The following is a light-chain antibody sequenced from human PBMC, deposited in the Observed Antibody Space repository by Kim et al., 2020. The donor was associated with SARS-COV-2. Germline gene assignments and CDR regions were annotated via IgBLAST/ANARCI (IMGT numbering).Light chain of an antibody. J-gene: IGKJ4*01. V-gene: IGKV3-20*01. CDR2: GAS. CDR3: QQYDSSPLT. CDR1: RSVSSRY. Sequence: EIVLTQSPGTLSLSPGERATLSCRASRSVSSRYLAWYQQKPGQAPRLLIYGASSRATGIPDRFSGSGSGTDYTLTISRLEPEDFAVYYCQQYDSSPLTLGGGTKLEI.